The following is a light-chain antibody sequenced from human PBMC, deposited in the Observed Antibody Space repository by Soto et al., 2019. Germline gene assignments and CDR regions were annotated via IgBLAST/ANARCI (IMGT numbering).Light chain of an antibody. CDR2: KAS. V-gene: IGKV1-5*03. CDR3: QQYHIYSGT. J-gene: IGKJ1*01. CDR1: QTIDSW. Sequence: DIQMTQSPSTLSASVGDRVTITCRASQTIDSWLAWYQQRSGKPPNLLIYKASTLASGVPSRFSGSGSGTEFTLTINSLQPDDFATYYCQQYHIYSGTFGQGTKVDIK.